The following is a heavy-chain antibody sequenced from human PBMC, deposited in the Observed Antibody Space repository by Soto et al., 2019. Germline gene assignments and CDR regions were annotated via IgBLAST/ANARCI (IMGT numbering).Heavy chain of an antibody. J-gene: IGHJ4*02. Sequence: QVQLVQSGAEVKKPGASVKVSCKASGYTFTSYAMHWVRQAPGQRLEWMGWINAGNGNTKYSQKFQGRVTITRDTSASTAYMELSSLRSEDTAVYYCARVRGSGDKRYYFDYWGQGTLVTVSS. CDR3: ARVRGSGDKRYYFDY. D-gene: IGHD2-15*01. CDR2: INAGNGNT. CDR1: GYTFTSYA. V-gene: IGHV1-3*01.